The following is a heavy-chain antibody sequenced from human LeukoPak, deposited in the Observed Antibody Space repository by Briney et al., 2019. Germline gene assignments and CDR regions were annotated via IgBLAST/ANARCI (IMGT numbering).Heavy chain of an antibody. CDR3: ARGGRFLEWLPTRYYYYYMDV. Sequence: PSETLSLTCAVYGGSFSGYYWSWIRQPPGKGLEWIGEINHSGSTNYNPSLKSRVTISVDTSKNQFPLKLSSVTAADTAVYYCARGGRFLEWLPTRYYYYYMDVWGKGTTVTVSS. J-gene: IGHJ6*03. V-gene: IGHV4-34*01. CDR1: GGSFSGYY. D-gene: IGHD3-3*01. CDR2: INHSGST.